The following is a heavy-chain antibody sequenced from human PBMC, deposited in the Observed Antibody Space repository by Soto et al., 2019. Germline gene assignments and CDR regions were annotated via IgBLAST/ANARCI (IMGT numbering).Heavy chain of an antibody. J-gene: IGHJ4*02. CDR1: GGSVRIGGYY. CDR2: IYYSGST. V-gene: IGHV4-31*11. CDR3: ARALSSGYPL. D-gene: IGHD3-22*01. Sequence: SHSMALACALSGGSVRIGGYYLSWIRQHPGKGLEWIGYIYYSGSTYYNPSLKSRVTISVDTSKNQFSLRLSSVTAADTAVYYCARALSSGYPLWGQGTLVTVSS.